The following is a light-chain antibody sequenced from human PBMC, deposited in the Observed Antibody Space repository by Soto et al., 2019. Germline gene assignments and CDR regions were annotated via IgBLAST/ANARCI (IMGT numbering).Light chain of an antibody. V-gene: IGKV1-33*01. CDR1: QDITIY. J-gene: IGKJ3*01. CDR2: DAS. Sequence: DIQMTQSQPSLSASVGDRVTITCQVSQDITIYLNWYQQRPGRAPKLLIYDASTLETGVPSRFSGSGSGPVFTFTITSLQPEDIATYYCQHYENLPFTFGPGTKVAI. CDR3: QHYENLPFT.